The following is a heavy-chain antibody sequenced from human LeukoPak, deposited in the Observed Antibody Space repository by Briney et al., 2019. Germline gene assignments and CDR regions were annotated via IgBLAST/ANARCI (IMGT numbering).Heavy chain of an antibody. CDR2: VKSKTDGGKT. Sequence: GGSLRLSCAASGFTFSNAWMSWVRQAPGKGLEWVGRVKSKTDGGKTDYTAPVKGRFTISRDDSKNTLYLQMDSLKTEDTAVYYCTTGRGGYVSWGQGTLVTVSS. CDR1: GFTFSNAW. CDR3: TTGRGGYVS. V-gene: IGHV3-15*01. D-gene: IGHD5-12*01. J-gene: IGHJ5*02.